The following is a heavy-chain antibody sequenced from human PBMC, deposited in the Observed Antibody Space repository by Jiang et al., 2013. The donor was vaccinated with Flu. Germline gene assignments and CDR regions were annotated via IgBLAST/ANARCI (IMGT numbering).Heavy chain of an antibody. V-gene: IGHV7-4-1*02. CDR1: GYPFINYA. CDR2: INTNTGSP. J-gene: IGHJ4*02. Sequence: QSGSELKKPGASVKVSCRASGYPFINYAIHWVRQARGQGLEWMGWINTNTGSPAYARGFTGRFVFSLDTSVSTAYLQISGLEAEDSGLYYCAREERRSSGYFDHWGQGALVTVSS. CDR3: AREERRSSGYFDH. D-gene: IGHD3-22*01.